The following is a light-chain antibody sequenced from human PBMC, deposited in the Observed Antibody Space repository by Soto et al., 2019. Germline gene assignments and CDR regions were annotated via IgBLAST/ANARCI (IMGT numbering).Light chain of an antibody. CDR1: SSDIGGYDY. J-gene: IGLJ1*01. CDR2: EVS. CDR3: STYTDSSGLV. V-gene: IGLV2-14*01. Sequence: QSVLAQPASVSGSPGQSITISCTGTSSDIGGYDYVSWYQQHPGKAPKLMVYEVSERPSGVSNRFSGSKSGNTASLTISGLQTEDEADYCFSTYTDSSGLVFGTGTKGTVL.